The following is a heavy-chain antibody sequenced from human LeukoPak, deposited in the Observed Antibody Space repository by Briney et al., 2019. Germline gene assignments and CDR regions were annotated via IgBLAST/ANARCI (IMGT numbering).Heavy chain of an antibody. D-gene: IGHD1-7*01. J-gene: IGHJ5*02. CDR3: ARDLLELKLYNWFDP. CDR2: IIPILGIA. V-gene: IGHV1-69*04. Sequence: SVKVSCKASGGTFSSYAISWVRQAPGQGVEWMGRIIPILGIANYAQKFQGRVTITADKSTSTAYMELSSLRSEDTAVYYCARDLLELKLYNWFDPWGQGTLVTVSS. CDR1: GGTFSSYA.